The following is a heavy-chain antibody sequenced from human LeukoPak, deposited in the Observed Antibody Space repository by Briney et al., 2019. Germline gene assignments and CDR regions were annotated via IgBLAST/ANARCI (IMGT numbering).Heavy chain of an antibody. J-gene: IGHJ5*02. D-gene: IGHD4-23*01. V-gene: IGHV4-4*07. Sequence: SETLSLTCTVSGGSISSYYWSWIRQPAGKGLEWIGRIYTSGSTNYNPSLKSRVTMSVDTFENQFSLKLNSVTAADTAVYYCVRDGGNSFWYWFDPWGQGTLVTVSS. CDR1: GGSISSYY. CDR2: IYTSGST. CDR3: VRDGGNSFWYWFDP.